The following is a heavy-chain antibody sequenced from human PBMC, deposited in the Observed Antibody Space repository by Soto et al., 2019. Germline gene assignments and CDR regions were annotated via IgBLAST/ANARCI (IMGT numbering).Heavy chain of an antibody. D-gene: IGHD3-10*01. CDR1: GGSISSSNW. V-gene: IGHV4-4*02. J-gene: IGHJ5*02. Sequence: PSETLSLTCAVSGGSISSSNWWSWVRQPPGKGLEWIGEIYHSGSTNYNPSLKSRVTISVHKSKNQFSLKLSSVTAADTAVYYCARGQGTRENWFDPWGQGTLVTVSS. CDR2: IYHSGST. CDR3: ARGQGTRENWFDP.